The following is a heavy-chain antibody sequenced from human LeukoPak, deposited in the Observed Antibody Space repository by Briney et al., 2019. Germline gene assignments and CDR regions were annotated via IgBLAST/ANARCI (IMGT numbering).Heavy chain of an antibody. CDR3: AKDPYSGSYFDF. Sequence: PGGSLRLSCAASGFTFSDYYMSWIRQAPGKGLEWVSAISGSGGSTYYADSVKGRFTISRDNSKNTLYLQMNSLRAEDTVVYYCAKDPYSGSYFDFWGQGTLVTVSS. CDR1: GFTFSDYY. D-gene: IGHD1-26*01. CDR2: ISGSGGST. J-gene: IGHJ4*02. V-gene: IGHV3-23*01.